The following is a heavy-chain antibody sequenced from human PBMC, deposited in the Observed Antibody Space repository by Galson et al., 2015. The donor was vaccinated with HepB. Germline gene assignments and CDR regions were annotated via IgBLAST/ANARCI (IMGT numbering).Heavy chain of an antibody. J-gene: IGHJ4*02. CDR1: GFTFSGYA. CDR3: AKSCSRYCGGHALADY. V-gene: IGHV3-23*01. D-gene: IGHD2-21*01. CDR2: IGGSGEST. Sequence: SLRLSCAASGFTFSGYAMTWVRQPPGKGLEWVSAIGGSGESTFYADSVKGRFTISRDNSNNVLYLQMNSLRAEDTAVYYCAKSCSRYCGGHALADYWGQGTLVTVSS.